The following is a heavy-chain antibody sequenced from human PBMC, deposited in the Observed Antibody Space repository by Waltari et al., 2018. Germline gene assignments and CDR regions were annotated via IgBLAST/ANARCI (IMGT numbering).Heavy chain of an antibody. D-gene: IGHD6-19*01. J-gene: IGHJ4*02. CDR3: ARAAVAGERGPGY. V-gene: IGHV3-7*01. CDR1: GFTFSSYW. Sequence: EVQLVESGGGLVQPGGSLRLSCAASGFTFSSYWMSWVRQAPGKGLEWVANIKQDGSEKYYVDSGKGRFTISRDNAKNSLYLQMNSLRAEDTAVYYCARAAVAGERGPGYWGQGTLVTVSS. CDR2: IKQDGSEK.